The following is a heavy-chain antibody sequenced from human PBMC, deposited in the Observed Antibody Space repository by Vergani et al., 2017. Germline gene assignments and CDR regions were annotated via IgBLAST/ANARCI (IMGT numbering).Heavy chain of an antibody. CDR2: IIPIFGTA. CDR3: ARAASLVTTDIVYYMDV. Sequence: QVQLVQSGAEVKKPGSSVKVSCKVSGGTFSSYAISWVRQAPGQGLEWMGGIIPIFGTANYAQQFQGRVTITADESTSTAYMELSSLRSEDTAVYYCARAASLVTTDIVYYMDVWGKGTTVTVSS. CDR1: GGTFSSYA. D-gene: IGHD4-11*01. J-gene: IGHJ6*03. V-gene: IGHV1-69*01.